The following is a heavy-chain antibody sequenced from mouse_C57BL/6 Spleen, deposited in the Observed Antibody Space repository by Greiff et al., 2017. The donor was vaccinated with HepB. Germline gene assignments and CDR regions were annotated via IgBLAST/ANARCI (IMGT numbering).Heavy chain of an antibody. CDR3: AREGYYDSDFDY. J-gene: IGHJ2*01. CDR1: GYTFTSYW. D-gene: IGHD2-3*01. V-gene: IGHV1-53*01. Sequence: QVQLKQPGTELVKPGASVKLSCKASGYTFTSYWMHWVKQRPGQGLEWIGNINPSNGGTNYNEKFKSKATLTVDKSSSTAYMQLSSLTSEDSAVYYCAREGYYDSDFDYWGQGTTLTVSS. CDR2: INPSNGGT.